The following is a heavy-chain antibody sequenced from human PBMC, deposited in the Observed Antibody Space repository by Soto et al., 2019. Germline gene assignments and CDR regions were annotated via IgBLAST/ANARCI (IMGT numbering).Heavy chain of an antibody. J-gene: IGHJ4*02. CDR3: ARSVGPVARTALDY. Sequence: GGSLRLSCAASGFTFSSYWMSWVRQAPGKGLEWVANIKQDGSEKYYVDSVKGRFTISRDNAKNSLYLQMNSLRAEDTAVYFCARSVGPVARTALDYWGQGTLVTVSS. CDR2: IKQDGSEK. V-gene: IGHV3-7*05. D-gene: IGHD2-2*01. CDR1: GFTFSSYW.